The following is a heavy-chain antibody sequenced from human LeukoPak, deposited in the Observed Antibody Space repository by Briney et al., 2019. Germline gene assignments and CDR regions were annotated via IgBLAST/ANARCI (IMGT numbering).Heavy chain of an antibody. CDR2: ISSSSSTI. V-gene: IGHV3-48*04. CDR3: ARDILTGSQSRFQH. Sequence: GGSLRLSCAASGFTFSGYSMTWVRQAPGKGLEWVSYISSSSSTIYYVDSVKGRFTISRDNAKNSLYLQMNSLRAEDTAVYYCARDILTGSQSRFQHWGQGTLVTVSS. J-gene: IGHJ1*01. D-gene: IGHD3-9*01. CDR1: GFTFSGYS.